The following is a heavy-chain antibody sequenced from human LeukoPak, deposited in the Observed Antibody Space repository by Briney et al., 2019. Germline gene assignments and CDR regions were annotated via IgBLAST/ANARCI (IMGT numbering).Heavy chain of an antibody. V-gene: IGHV4-34*01. J-gene: IGHJ4*02. CDR1: GGSFSGYY. Sequence: SETLSLTCAVYGGSFSGYYWSWIRQPPGKGLEWIGEINHSGSTNYNPSLKSRVTISVGTSKNQFSLKLSSVTAADTAVYYCARGRYYGLGSYFYWGQGTLVTVSS. D-gene: IGHD3-10*01. CDR2: INHSGST. CDR3: ARGRYYGLGSYFY.